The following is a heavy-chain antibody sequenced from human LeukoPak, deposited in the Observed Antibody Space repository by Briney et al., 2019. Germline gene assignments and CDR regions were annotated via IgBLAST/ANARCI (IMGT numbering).Heavy chain of an antibody. Sequence: ASVKVSCKASGYTFTTYGITWVRQAPGQGLEWMGWISAYNGDTNYAQNLQDRVTMTTDTSTSTAYMELRSLRSDDTAVYYCARARRIFGVIYYFDSWGQGTLVTVSS. CDR2: ISAYNGDT. D-gene: IGHD3-3*01. J-gene: IGHJ4*02. V-gene: IGHV1-18*01. CDR3: ARARRIFGVIYYFDS. CDR1: GYTFTTYG.